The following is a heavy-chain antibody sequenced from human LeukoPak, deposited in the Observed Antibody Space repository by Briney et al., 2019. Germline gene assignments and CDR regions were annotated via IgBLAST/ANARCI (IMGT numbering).Heavy chain of an antibody. V-gene: IGHV4-34*01. J-gene: IGHJ4*02. Sequence: PSETLSLTCAVYGGPFSNYFWYWIRQPPGKGLEWIGEVNHSGHTTDNPSLKSRVTISVDTSKNQFSLKLSSVTAADTAVYYCARFVRRDYRAGLDYWGQGTLVTVSS. CDR3: ARFVRRDYRAGLDY. D-gene: IGHD6-19*01. CDR2: VNHSGHT. CDR1: GGPFSNYF.